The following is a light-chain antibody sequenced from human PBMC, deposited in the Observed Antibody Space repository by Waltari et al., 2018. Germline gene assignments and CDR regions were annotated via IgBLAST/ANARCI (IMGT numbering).Light chain of an antibody. CDR1: RADVGGSNP. Sequence: QFALTQPASLSGTPGQSIVISCTGSRADVGGSNPVCWYQHHPGKAPKVLIFDVNSRPSGVDYRFSGSKSGNTASLTISGLQPEDEANYYCSCLTKGNTWIFGGGTELTVL. J-gene: IGLJ3*02. CDR2: DVN. CDR3: SCLTKGNTWI. V-gene: IGLV2-14*01.